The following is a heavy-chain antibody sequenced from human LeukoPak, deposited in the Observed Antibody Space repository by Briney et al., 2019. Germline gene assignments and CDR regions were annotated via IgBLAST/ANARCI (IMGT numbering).Heavy chain of an antibody. J-gene: IGHJ6*03. CDR1: GFTFSSYA. D-gene: IGHD2-2*01. V-gene: IGHV3-7*01. CDR2: IKQDGSEK. Sequence: GGSLRLSCAASGFTFSSYAMSWVRQAPGKGLEWVDNIKQDGSEKYYVDSVKGRFTISRDNAKNSLYLQMNSLRAEDTAVYYCARGGYCSSTSCPFYYYYMDVWGKGTTVTVSS. CDR3: ARGGYCSSTSCPFYYYYMDV.